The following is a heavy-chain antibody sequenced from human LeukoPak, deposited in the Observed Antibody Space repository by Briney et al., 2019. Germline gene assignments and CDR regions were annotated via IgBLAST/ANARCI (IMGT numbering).Heavy chain of an antibody. CDR2: INPSGGRP. Sequence: ASVKVSCKASGYPFTSYYMHWVRQAPGQGLEWMGMINPSGGRPTYAQKFQGRVTMTRDTSTTTFYMELSSLRSEDTAVYYCAREWVSGYYYGMDVWGQGTTVTVSS. J-gene: IGHJ6*02. CDR3: AREWVSGYYYGMDV. V-gene: IGHV1-46*01. CDR1: GYPFTSYY. D-gene: IGHD1-26*01.